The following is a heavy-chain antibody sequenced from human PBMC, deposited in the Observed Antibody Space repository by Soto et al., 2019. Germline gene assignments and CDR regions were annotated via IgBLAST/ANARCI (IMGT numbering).Heavy chain of an antibody. J-gene: IGHJ4*02. CDR1: GFTFSSYW. CDR3: ARGPIYGSGSYYVYFDY. V-gene: IGHV3-74*01. Sequence: GGSLSLSCAASGFTFSSYWMHWVRQAPGKGLVWVSRINSDGSSISYADSVKGRVTITRDTSASTAYMELSSLRSEDTAVYYCARGPIYGSGSYYVYFDYWGQGTLVTVSS. CDR2: INSDGSSI. D-gene: IGHD3-10*01.